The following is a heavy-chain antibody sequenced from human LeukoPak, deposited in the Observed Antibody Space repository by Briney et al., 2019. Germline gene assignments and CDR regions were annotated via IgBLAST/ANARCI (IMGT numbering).Heavy chain of an antibody. CDR1: GYTFASYD. CDR3: ARGARPGFDP. Sequence: ASVKVSCKASGYTFASYDINWVRQAPGQGLQWMGWMNPSNGHTGYAQQFQARVTMIRDSSTNTAYMELKSLRSEDTAVYFCARGARPGFDPWGQGTLVTVSS. D-gene: IGHD6-6*01. J-gene: IGHJ5*02. CDR2: MNPSNGHT. V-gene: IGHV1-8*01.